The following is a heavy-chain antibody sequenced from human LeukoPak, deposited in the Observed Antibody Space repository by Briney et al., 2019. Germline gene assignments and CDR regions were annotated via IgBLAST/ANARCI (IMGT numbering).Heavy chain of an antibody. D-gene: IGHD3-10*01. CDR2: INPSGGNT. CDR3: ARGLDSGTYYGY. Sequence: ASVKFSCKASGYTFTTYYIHWVRQAPGQGLEWMGMINPSGGNTAYAQKFQGRVTVTRDTSTSTVYMELSSLRSEDTAVYYCARGLDSGTYYGYWGQGTLVTVSS. V-gene: IGHV1-46*01. J-gene: IGHJ4*02. CDR1: GYTFTTYY.